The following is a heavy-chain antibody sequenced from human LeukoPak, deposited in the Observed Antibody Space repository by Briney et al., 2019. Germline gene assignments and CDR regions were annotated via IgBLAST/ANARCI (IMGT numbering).Heavy chain of an antibody. V-gene: IGHV1-69*02. Sequence: SVKVSCKASGGTFSRYTISWVRQAPGQGLEWMGRIIPILGIANYAQKFQGRVTITADKSTSTAYMELSSLRSEDTAVYYCARAVGATPIDYWGQGTLVTVSS. CDR2: IIPILGIA. D-gene: IGHD1-26*01. J-gene: IGHJ4*02. CDR1: GGTFSRYT. CDR3: ARAVGATPIDY.